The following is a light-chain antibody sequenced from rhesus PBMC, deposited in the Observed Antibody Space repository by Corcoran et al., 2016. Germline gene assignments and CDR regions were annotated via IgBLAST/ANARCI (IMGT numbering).Light chain of an antibody. CDR3: QQYNNWKWT. V-gene: IGKV3-35*01. CDR1: QSVSST. Sequence: EIVMTQSPATLSLSPGERATLSCRASQSVSSTLAWYQQKPGQAPRLHIFYASNRATGIPDRLSASGYGTDFTLTISSLEPEDVGVYYCQQYNNWKWTFGQGTKVEIK. CDR2: YAS. J-gene: IGKJ1*01.